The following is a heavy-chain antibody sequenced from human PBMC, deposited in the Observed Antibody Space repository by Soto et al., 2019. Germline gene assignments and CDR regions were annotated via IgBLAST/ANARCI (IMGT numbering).Heavy chain of an antibody. Sequence: SETLSLTCTVSGGSISSGKYYWSWIRQPPGKGLEWIGYIFYSGRTSYNPSLKSRLTMSVDTSKNQFSLKLSSVTAADTAVYYCARGGNYYASRTYYGLDVWGQGTTVTVSS. CDR3: ARGGNYYASRTYYGLDV. CDR2: IFYSGRT. V-gene: IGHV4-30-4*01. CDR1: GGSISSGKYY. J-gene: IGHJ6*02. D-gene: IGHD3-22*01.